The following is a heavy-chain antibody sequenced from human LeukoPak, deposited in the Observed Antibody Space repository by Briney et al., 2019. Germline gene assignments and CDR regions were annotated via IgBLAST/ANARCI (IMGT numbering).Heavy chain of an antibody. CDR3: ARGVSYYDFWSGYHIAPFDY. CDR1: GFTFSNYY. J-gene: IGHJ4*02. D-gene: IGHD3-3*01. V-gene: IGHV3-7*01. CDR2: IKQDGSEK. Sequence: PGGSVRLSCAASGFTFSNYYMSWIRQAPGKGLKGVANIKQDGSEKYYVDSAKGRFTISRDNAKNSLYLQMNSLRAEDTAVYYCARGVSYYDFWSGYHIAPFDYWGQGTLVTVSS.